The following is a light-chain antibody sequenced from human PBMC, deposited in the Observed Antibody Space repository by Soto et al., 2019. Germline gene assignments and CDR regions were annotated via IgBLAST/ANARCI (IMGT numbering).Light chain of an antibody. CDR3: QSYDSSLSLAV. CDR2: SNN. CDR1: SSNIGAGYD. J-gene: IGLJ2*01. Sequence: QSVLTQPPSVSGAPGQRVTISCTGSSSNIGAGYDIHWYQQLPGIAPKLLIYSNNNRPSGVPDRFSGSKSGTSASLAITGLQAEDEADYYCQSYDSSLSLAVFGGGTKVTVL. V-gene: IGLV1-40*01.